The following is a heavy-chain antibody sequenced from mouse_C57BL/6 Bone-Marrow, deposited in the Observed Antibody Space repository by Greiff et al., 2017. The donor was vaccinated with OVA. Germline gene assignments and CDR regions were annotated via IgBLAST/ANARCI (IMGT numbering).Heavy chain of an antibody. J-gene: IGHJ1*03. Sequence: EVKLMESGPGLAKPSQTLSLTCSVTGYSITSDYWNWIRKFPGNKLEYMGYISYSGSTYYNPSLKSRISITRDTSKNQYYLQLNSVTTEDTATYYCARLSPRYYGSSYSYWYFDVWGTGTTVTVSS. V-gene: IGHV3-8*01. D-gene: IGHD1-1*01. CDR3: ARLSPRYYGSSYSYWYFDV. CDR1: GYSITSDY. CDR2: ISYSGST.